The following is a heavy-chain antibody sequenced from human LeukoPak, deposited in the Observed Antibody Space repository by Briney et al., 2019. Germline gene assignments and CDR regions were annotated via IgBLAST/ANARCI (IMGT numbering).Heavy chain of an antibody. CDR3: ARAPYCGGDCYAFFDY. D-gene: IGHD2-21*01. CDR2: INHSGST. Sequence: PSETLSLTCAVYGGSFSGYYWSWIRQPPGKGLEWIGEINHSGSTNYNPSLKSRVTISVDTSKSQFSLKLSSVTAADTAVYYCARAPYCGGDCYAFFDYWGQGTLVTVSS. CDR1: GGSFSGYY. V-gene: IGHV4-34*01. J-gene: IGHJ4*02.